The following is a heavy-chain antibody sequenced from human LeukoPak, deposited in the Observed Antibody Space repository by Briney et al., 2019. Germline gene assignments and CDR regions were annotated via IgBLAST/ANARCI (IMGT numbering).Heavy chain of an antibody. V-gene: IGHV3-7*01. Sequence: PGGSLRLSCAASGFTFSSYAMSWVRQAPGKGLEWVANIKQDGSEKYYVDSVKGRFTISRDNAKNSLYLQMNSLRAEDTAVYYCARDDGGYGYFDYWGQGTLVTVSS. CDR1: GFTFSSYA. D-gene: IGHD5-18*01. CDR3: ARDDGGYGYFDY. CDR2: IKQDGSEK. J-gene: IGHJ4*02.